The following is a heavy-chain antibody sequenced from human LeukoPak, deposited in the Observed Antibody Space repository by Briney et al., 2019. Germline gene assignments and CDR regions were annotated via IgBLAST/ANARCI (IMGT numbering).Heavy chain of an antibody. Sequence: GASLRLSCTASGFTFSSYAMSWVRQAPGKGLEWVSTVTVSGGGTYYGDSVKGRFTISRDNSKNTLYLQMNSLRAEDTAVYYCAKRAARPAYYFDFWGQGTLVTISS. D-gene: IGHD6-6*01. CDR3: AKRAARPAYYFDF. CDR1: GFTFSSYA. V-gene: IGHV3-23*01. CDR2: VTVSGGGT. J-gene: IGHJ4*02.